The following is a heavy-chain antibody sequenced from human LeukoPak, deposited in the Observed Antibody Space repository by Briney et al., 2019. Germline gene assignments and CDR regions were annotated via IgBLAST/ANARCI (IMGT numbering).Heavy chain of an antibody. V-gene: IGHV4-61*02. CDR2: IYTSGST. J-gene: IGHJ4*02. D-gene: IGHD6-13*01. Sequence: PSETLSLTCTVSGGSISSGSYYWSWIRQPAGKGLEWIGRIYTSGSTNYNPSLKSRVTISVDTSKNQFSLKLSSVTAVDTAVYYCARDTAAAGTDYWGQGTLVTVSS. CDR1: GGSISSGSYY. CDR3: ARDTAAAGTDY.